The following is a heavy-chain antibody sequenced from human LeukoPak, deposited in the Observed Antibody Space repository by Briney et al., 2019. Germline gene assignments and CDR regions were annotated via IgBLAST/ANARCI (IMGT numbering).Heavy chain of an antibody. CDR2: ISVSGSST. D-gene: IGHD3-22*01. J-gene: IGHJ4*02. CDR1: GFTFSSYA. V-gene: IGHV3-23*01. CDR3: WGFYDSSGYYPILY. Sequence: GGSLRLSCAAAGFTFSSYAMSSVRQAPGKGLEWVSAISVSGSSTYYDDSVKGRFPISRDNSKNKLYLQMNSLSAEDKAVYYCWGFYDSSGYYPILYWGQGTLVTVSS.